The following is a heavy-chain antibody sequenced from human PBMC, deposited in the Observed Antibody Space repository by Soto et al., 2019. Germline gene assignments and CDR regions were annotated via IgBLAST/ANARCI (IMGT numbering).Heavy chain of an antibody. J-gene: IGHJ6*02. CDR3: ARSYDRSGYSYYYYGMDV. Sequence: EVQLVESGGGLVQPGGSLRLSCAASGFTFSDHYMDWVRQAPGKGLEWVGRTRNKANSYTTEYAASVKGRFTITRDDSKNSLYLQMNSLKTEDTAVYYGARSYDRSGYSYYYYGMDVWGQGTTVTVSS. CDR1: GFTFSDHY. D-gene: IGHD3-22*01. V-gene: IGHV3-72*01. CDR2: TRNKANSYTT.